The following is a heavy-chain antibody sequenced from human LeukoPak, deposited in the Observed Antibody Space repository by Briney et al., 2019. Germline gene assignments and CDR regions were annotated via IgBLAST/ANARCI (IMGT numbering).Heavy chain of an antibody. CDR3: TRDLPYSSSWESIDY. CDR2: ISAYNGNT. J-gene: IGHJ4*02. D-gene: IGHD6-13*01. Sequence: GSVKVSCKASGYTFTSYGINWVRQAPGQGLEWMGWISAYNGNTNYAQKLQGRVTMTTDTSTSTAYMELRSLRSDDTAVYYCTRDLPYSSSWESIDYWGQGTLVTVSS. CDR1: GYTFTSYG. V-gene: IGHV1-18*01.